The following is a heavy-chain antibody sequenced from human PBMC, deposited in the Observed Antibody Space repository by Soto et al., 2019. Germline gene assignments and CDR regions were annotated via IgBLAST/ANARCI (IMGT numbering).Heavy chain of an antibody. V-gene: IGHV1-69*13. CDR3: AKLRDFVVLPAGILDY. Sequence: GASVKVSCKASGGTFSSYAISWVRQAPGQGLVWMGGIILIFGTANYAQKFQGRVTITADESTSTAYMELSILRTEDTAMYYCAKLRDFVVLPAGILDYWGPGTLVTVSS. D-gene: IGHD2-8*01. CDR2: IILIFGTA. CDR1: GGTFSSYA. J-gene: IGHJ4*02.